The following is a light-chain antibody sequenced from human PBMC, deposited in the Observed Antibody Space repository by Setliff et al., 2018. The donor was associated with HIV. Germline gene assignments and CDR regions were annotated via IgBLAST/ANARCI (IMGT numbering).Light chain of an antibody. Sequence: QSVLTQPASVSGSPGQSITISCIGTSSDVGGYDFVSWYQQRPVKAPKLIIFDVSERPSGVSHRFSASKSGNTASLTISGLQTEDEANYFCASYRSPATYVVGIGTKVTVL. V-gene: IGLV2-14*03. CDR2: DVS. CDR3: ASYRSPATYV. J-gene: IGLJ1*01. CDR1: SSDVGGYDF.